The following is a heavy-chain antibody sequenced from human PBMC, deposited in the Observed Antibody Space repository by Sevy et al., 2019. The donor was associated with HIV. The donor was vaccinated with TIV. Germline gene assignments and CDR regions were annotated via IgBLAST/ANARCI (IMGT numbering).Heavy chain of an antibody. CDR2: VSAHNGDT. CDR1: GYTFTSYR. CDR3: ARAYCSGGSCYSLAY. J-gene: IGHJ4*02. V-gene: IGHV1-18*01. Sequence: ASVKVSCKASGYTFTSYRIYWVRQAPGQGLEWMGWVSAHNGDTNYVQKVQGRVAMTTDTSMSKAYMELRSLTPDDTAVYYCARAYCSGGSCYSLAYWGQGSLVTVSS. D-gene: IGHD2-15*01.